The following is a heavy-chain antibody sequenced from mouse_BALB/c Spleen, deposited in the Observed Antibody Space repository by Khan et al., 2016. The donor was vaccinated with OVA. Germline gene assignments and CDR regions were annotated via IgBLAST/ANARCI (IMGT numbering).Heavy chain of an antibody. CDR1: GYSFTSYY. Sequence: VQLQQSGPELMKPGASVKISCKASGYSFTSYYMHWVKQSHGKSLEWIGYIDPFNGGTSYNQKFKGKATLTVDKSSSTAYMHLSSLTSEDSADYYCARNYYGSTDYYAMDYWGQGTSVTVSA. J-gene: IGHJ4*01. CDR2: IDPFNGGT. CDR3: ARNYYGSTDYYAMDY. V-gene: IGHV1S135*01. D-gene: IGHD1-1*01.